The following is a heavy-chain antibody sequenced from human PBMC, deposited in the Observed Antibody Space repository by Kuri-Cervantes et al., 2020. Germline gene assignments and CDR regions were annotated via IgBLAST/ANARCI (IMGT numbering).Heavy chain of an antibody. J-gene: IGHJ5*01. CDR2: INPNSGGT. D-gene: IGHD3-16*02. CDR3: ATGPTSYVWESYRYGWFDP. V-gene: IGHV1-2*02. Sequence: AGVHVSCQASLYTFIGYYLHWVRQPPGQGLAWMGWINPNSGGTNYAQKFQGRVTITKDTSTDTVYMELSSLRAEDTAVYDCATGPTSYVWESYRYGWFDPWGQGTLVTVSS. CDR1: LYTFIGYY.